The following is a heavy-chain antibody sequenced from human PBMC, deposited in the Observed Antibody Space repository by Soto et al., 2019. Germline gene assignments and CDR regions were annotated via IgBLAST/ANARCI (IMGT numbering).Heavy chain of an antibody. CDR1: GYSVASYF. Sequence: QVQLVQSGAEVREPGASVKVSCKASGYSVASYFMHWVRQAPGQGLEWLGVINPSAGTTTYAQKFQGRVTMTWDTSTNTVCMDLSSLRSEDTAIYYCARGGSSPAFCYYCGMDVWGQGTTVTVSS. CDR3: ARGGSSPAFCYYCGMDV. V-gene: IGHV1-46*01. D-gene: IGHD6-13*01. J-gene: IGHJ6*02. CDR2: INPSAGTT.